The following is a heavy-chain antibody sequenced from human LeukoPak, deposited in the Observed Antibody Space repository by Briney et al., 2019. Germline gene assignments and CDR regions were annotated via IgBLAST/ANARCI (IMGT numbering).Heavy chain of an antibody. CDR3: AKDPNWEGGY. D-gene: IGHD1-1*01. CDR1: GFYFGNSD. J-gene: IGHJ4*02. V-gene: IGHV3-23*01. CDR2: INYNGRST. Sequence: PGGSLRLSCAATGFYFGNSDMNWFRQAPGEGPHWVANINYNGRSTSYADSVEGRFTIARDNSKSMLFLQMNGLRAEDTALYYCAKDPNWEGGYWGQGTLVTVSS.